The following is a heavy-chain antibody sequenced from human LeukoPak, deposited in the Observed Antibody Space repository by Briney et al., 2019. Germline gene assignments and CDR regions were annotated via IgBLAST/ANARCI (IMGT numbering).Heavy chain of an antibody. CDR3: ASYSAIKDAFDI. Sequence: GGPLRLSCAASGFTFSDHYMDWVRQAPGKGLEWVGRTRNKANSYTTEYAASVKGRFTISRDDSKNSLYLQMNSLKTEDTAVYYCASYSAIKDAFDIWGQGTMVTVSS. J-gene: IGHJ3*02. CDR2: TRNKANSYTT. D-gene: IGHD1-26*01. CDR1: GFTFSDHY. V-gene: IGHV3-72*01.